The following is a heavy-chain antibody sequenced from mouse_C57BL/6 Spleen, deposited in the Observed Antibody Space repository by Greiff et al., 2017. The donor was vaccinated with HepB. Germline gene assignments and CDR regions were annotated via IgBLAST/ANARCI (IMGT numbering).Heavy chain of an antibody. CDR2: IYPGDGDT. V-gene: IGHV1-80*01. CDR3: AREGDYDVGYFDV. CDR1: GYAFSSYW. Sequence: QVQLQQSGAELVKPGASVKISCKASGYAFSSYWMNWVKQRPGKGLEWIGQIYPGDGDTNYNGKFKGKATLTADKSSSTAYMQLSSLTSEDSAVYFCAREGDYDVGYFDVWGTGTTVTVSS. D-gene: IGHD2-4*01. J-gene: IGHJ1*03.